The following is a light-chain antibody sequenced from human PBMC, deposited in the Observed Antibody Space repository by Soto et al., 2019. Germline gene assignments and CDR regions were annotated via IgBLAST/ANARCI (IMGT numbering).Light chain of an antibody. Sequence: IVLTQSPCTLSLSPGERVTLSCRASQSVSSTYLAWYQQKPGQAPRLLIYGASSRATGIPDRFSGSGSGTDFTLTISRLEPEDFAVYYCQQYGGSPLTFGGGTKVDIK. CDR3: QQYGGSPLT. J-gene: IGKJ4*01. CDR2: GAS. V-gene: IGKV3-20*01. CDR1: QSVSSTY.